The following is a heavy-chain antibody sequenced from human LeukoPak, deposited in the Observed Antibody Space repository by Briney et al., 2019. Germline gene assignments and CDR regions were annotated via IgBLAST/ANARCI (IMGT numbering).Heavy chain of an antibody. CDR3: ASGYSYGCNY. D-gene: IGHD5-18*01. CDR2: IKYDGSEE. CDR1: GFNFNDYW. Sequence: GGSLRLSCAASGFNFNDYWMGWVRLAQGKGLEWVANIKYDGSEEYSVDSVKGRFTITRDNAKNSLYLQMNSLRAEDTAVYYCASGYSYGCNYWGQGTLVTVSS. V-gene: IGHV3-7*01. J-gene: IGHJ4*02.